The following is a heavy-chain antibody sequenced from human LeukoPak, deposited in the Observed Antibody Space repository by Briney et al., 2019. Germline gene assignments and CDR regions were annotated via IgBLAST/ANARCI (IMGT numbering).Heavy chain of an antibody. J-gene: IGHJ3*02. CDR1: GGSISSGDYY. CDR2: IYYSGST. D-gene: IGHD1-26*01. CDR3: ARARWELLSAFDI. V-gene: IGHV4-30-4*08. Sequence: SQTLSLTCTVFGGSISSGDYYWSWIRQPPGKGLEWVGYIYYSGSTYYNPSLKSRVTISVDTSKNQFSLKLSSVTAADTAVYYCARARWELLSAFDIWGQGTMVTVSS.